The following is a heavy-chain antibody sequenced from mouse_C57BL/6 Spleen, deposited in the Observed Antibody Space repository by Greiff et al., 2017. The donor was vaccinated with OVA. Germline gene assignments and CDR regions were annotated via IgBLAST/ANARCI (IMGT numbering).Heavy chain of an antibody. CDR1: GYTFTSYW. D-gene: IGHD2-5*01. Sequence: QVQLKESGAELAKPGASVKLSCKASGYTFTSYWMHWVKQRPGQGLEWIGCINPSSGYTKYNQKFKDKATLTADKSSSTAYMQLSSLTYEDSAVYYCARPYYSNYVDFDYWGQGTTLTVSS. V-gene: IGHV1-7*01. CDR3: ARPYYSNYVDFDY. J-gene: IGHJ2*01. CDR2: INPSSGYT.